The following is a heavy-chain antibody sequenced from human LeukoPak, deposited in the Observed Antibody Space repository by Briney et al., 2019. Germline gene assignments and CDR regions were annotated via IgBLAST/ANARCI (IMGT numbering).Heavy chain of an antibody. CDR3: TTDLRWELPPSDY. Sequence: PGGSLRLSCAASGFTFSNAWMSWVRQAPGKGLEWVGRIKSKTDGGTTDYAAPVKGRFTISRDDSEKKLYLQMNSLRTEDTAVYYCTTDLRWELPPSDYWGQGTLVTVSS. V-gene: IGHV3-15*01. D-gene: IGHD1-26*01. J-gene: IGHJ4*02. CDR1: GFTFSNAW. CDR2: IKSKTDGGTT.